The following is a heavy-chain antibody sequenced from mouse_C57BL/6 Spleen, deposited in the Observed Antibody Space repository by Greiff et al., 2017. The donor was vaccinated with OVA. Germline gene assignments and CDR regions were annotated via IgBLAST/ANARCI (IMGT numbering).Heavy chain of an antibody. J-gene: IGHJ4*01. D-gene: IGHD2-2*01. V-gene: IGHV1-19*01. CDR1: GYTFTDYY. CDR2: INPYNGGT. Sequence: EVQLQQSGPVLVKPGASVKMSCKASGYTFTDYYMNWVKQSHGKSLEWIGVINPYNGGTSYNQKFKGKATLTVDKSSSTAYMELNSLTSEDSAVYDCARGDMGYYYAMDDWGQGTSVTVSS. CDR3: ARGDMGYYYAMDD.